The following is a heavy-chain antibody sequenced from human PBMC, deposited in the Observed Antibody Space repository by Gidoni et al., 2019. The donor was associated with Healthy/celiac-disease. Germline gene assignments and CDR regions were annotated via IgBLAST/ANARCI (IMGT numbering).Heavy chain of an antibody. V-gene: IGHV3-30*18. CDR3: AKDVRWLPRGYFDY. Sequence: QLQLVESGAGVVQPGRPLRLSCAASGFTVCGYGMHWVRQAPGKGLEWVAVISYDGSNKYYADSVKGRFTISRDNSKNTMYLQMNSLRAEDTAVYYCAKDVRWLPRGYFDYWGQGTLVTVSS. D-gene: IGHD5-12*01. CDR1: GFTVCGYG. J-gene: IGHJ4*02. CDR2: ISYDGSNK.